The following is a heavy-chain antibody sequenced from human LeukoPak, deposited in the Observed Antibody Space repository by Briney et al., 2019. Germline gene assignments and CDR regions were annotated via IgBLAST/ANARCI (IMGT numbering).Heavy chain of an antibody. D-gene: IGHD3-10*01. V-gene: IGHV4-31*03. Sequence: SETLSLTCTVSGGSISSGGYYWSWIRQHPGKGLEWIGYIYYSGSTYYNPSLKSRVTISVDTSKNQFSLKLSSVTAVDTAVYYCARTSGGSGRYFDYWGQGTLVTVSS. J-gene: IGHJ4*02. CDR1: GGSISSGGYY. CDR2: IYYSGST. CDR3: ARTSGGSGRYFDY.